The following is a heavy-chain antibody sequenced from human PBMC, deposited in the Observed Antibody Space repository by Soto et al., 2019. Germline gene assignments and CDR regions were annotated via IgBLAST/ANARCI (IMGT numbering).Heavy chain of an antibody. Sequence: EVQLLESGGGLVQPGGSLRLSCAASGFTFSSYAMSWVRQAPGKGLEWVSAISGSGGSTYYADSVKGRFTISRDNSKNPLVLGMTGLRGEGKAVYYCAEGPAGYCSGGSCHDCGQGPLVTVSS. CDR3: AEGPAGYCSGGSCHD. CDR2: ISGSGGST. CDR1: GFTFSSYA. V-gene: IGHV3-23*01. J-gene: IGHJ4*02. D-gene: IGHD2-15*01.